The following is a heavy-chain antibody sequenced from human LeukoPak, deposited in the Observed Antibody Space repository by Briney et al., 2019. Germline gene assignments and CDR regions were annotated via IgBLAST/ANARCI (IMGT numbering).Heavy chain of an antibody. V-gene: IGHV4-38-2*02. J-gene: IGHJ5*02. CDR3: ARESSAVAHTMMRDWLDP. D-gene: IGHD3-22*01. Sequence: PSETLSLTCDVSGYSINFGHLWGWIRQPPGKGLEWIASINHSGRTYYTPSLKSRVTISVDTLKNQFSLKVTSVTAEDTAMYFCARESSAVAHTMMRDWLDPWGQGTLVTFSS. CDR2: INHSGRT. CDR1: GYSINFGHL.